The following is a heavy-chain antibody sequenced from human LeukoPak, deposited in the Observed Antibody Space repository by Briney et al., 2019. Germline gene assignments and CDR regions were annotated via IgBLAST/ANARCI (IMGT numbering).Heavy chain of an antibody. J-gene: IGHJ4*02. CDR1: GGSISSSSYY. CDR2: IYYSGST. D-gene: IGHD3-10*01. CDR3: ARGQRITMVRGVPLDY. V-gene: IGHV4-39*07. Sequence: SETLSLTCTVSGGSISSSSYYWGWIRQPPGKGLEWIGSIYYSGSTYYNPSLKSRVTISVDTSKNQFSLKLSSVTAADTAVYYCARGQRITMVRGVPLDYWGQGTLVTVSS.